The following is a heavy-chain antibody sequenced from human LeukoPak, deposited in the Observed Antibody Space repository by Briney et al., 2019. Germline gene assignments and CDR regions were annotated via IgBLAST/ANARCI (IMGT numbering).Heavy chain of an antibody. Sequence: SETLSLTCTVSGGSIRTYYWSWIRQPPGKGLEWIGYINYSGNTKYNPSLKSRVTILVDTSKNQFSLKLSSVTAADTAVYYCASEYSTSADFDYWGQGTLVTVSS. V-gene: IGHV4-59*08. J-gene: IGHJ4*02. CDR2: INYSGNT. CDR1: GGSIRTYY. D-gene: IGHD6-6*01. CDR3: ASEYSTSADFDY.